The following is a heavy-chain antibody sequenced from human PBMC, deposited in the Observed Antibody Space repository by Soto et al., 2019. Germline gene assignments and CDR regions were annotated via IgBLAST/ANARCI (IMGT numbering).Heavy chain of an antibody. CDR3: ARGEMATIKFDY. CDR2: IYHSGST. D-gene: IGHD5-12*01. J-gene: IGHJ4*02. Sequence: PSETLSLTCAVSGGSISSGGYSWSWIRQPPGKGLEWIGYIYHSGSTYYNPSLKSRVTISVDRSKNQFSLKLSSVTAADTAVYYCARGEMATIKFDYWGQGTLVTVSS. CDR1: GGSISSGGYS. V-gene: IGHV4-30-2*01.